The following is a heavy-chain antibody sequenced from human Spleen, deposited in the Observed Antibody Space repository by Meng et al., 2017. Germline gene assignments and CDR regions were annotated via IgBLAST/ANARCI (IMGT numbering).Heavy chain of an antibody. V-gene: IGHV1-18*01. J-gene: IGHJ4*02. CDR2: ISPYNGNA. CDR3: ARGCSGGYCLDY. D-gene: IGHD2-15*01. CDR1: DYTFTGYG. Sequence: QVQPVQSGPEVKKPGASVKVSCKASDYTFTGYGVSWVRQAPGQGLEWMGWISPYNGNANYAQNLQARVTMATDTSTSTAYMELRSLRSDDTAVHYCARGCSGGYCLDYWGQGTLVTVSS.